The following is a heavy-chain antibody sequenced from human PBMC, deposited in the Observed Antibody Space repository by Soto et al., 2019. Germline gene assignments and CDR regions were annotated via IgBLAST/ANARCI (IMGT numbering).Heavy chain of an antibody. V-gene: IGHV3-23*01. J-gene: IGHJ4*02. CDR2: ISGSGDST. CDR1: GFTFSSYA. CDR3: ATPVQGQHDY. Sequence: GGSLRLSCAASGFTFSSYAMSWVRQAQGKGLEWVSAISGSGDSTYYADSVKGRFTISRDNSKNTLYMQMNSLRAEDTAVYYCATPVQGQHDYWGQGTLVTVSS.